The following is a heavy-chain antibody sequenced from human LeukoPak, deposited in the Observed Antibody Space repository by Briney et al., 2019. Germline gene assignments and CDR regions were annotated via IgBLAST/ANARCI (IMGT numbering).Heavy chain of an antibody. CDR1: GFTFSNYW. Sequence: PGGSLRLSCAASGFTFSNYWMHWVRQAPGEGLVWVSRINSDGSTTSYASFVKGRFTISRDNAKNTLYLQMNSLRAEDTAVYYCARDTPSVGARQDAFDIWGQGTMVTVSS. D-gene: IGHD6-6*01. V-gene: IGHV3-74*01. CDR3: ARDTPSVGARQDAFDI. J-gene: IGHJ3*02. CDR2: INSDGSTT.